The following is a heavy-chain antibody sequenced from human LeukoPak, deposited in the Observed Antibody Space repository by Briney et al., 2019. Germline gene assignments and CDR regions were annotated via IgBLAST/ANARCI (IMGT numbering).Heavy chain of an antibody. CDR1: GFTFSSYA. CDR3: ARDMVWDVYYFDY. V-gene: IGHV3-23*01. D-gene: IGHD3-10*01. Sequence: GGSLRLSCAASGFTFSSYAMSWVRQAPGKGLEWVSAISGSGGSTYYADSVEGRFTISRDNSKNTLYLQMNSLRAEDTAVYYCARDMVWDVYYFDYWGQGTLVTVSS. J-gene: IGHJ4*02. CDR2: ISGSGGST.